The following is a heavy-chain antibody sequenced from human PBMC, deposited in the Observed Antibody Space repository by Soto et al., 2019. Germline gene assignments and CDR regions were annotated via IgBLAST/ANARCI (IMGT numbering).Heavy chain of an antibody. V-gene: IGHV1-18*01. CDR1: GYTFTSYG. D-gene: IGHD2-15*01. CDR3: ARALVYCSGGSCYILDY. Sequence: HVQLVQSGTEVKKPGASVKVSCKVSGYTFTSYGMSWMRQAPGQGLEWMGWISTYNGNTNYAQNLQGRVSMTTDTSTSTAYMELSSLRSEDTAVYYCARALVYCSGGSCYILDYWGQGTLVTVSS. CDR2: ISTYNGNT. J-gene: IGHJ4*02.